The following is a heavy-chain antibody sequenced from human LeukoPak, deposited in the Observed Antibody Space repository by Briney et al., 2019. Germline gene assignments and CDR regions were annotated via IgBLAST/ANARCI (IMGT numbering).Heavy chain of an antibody. V-gene: IGHV3-30*18. CDR3: AKERYCSSTSCYENYSYYGLDV. D-gene: IGHD2-2*01. CDR1: EFTFSNYG. J-gene: IGHJ6*02. Sequence: GGSLRLSCAASEFTFSNYGMHWVRQAPGKGLEWVAVISYDGSKKYDADSVKGRFIISRANSKHTLYLQMNSLRAEDTAVYYCAKERYCSSTSCYENYSYYGLDVWGQGTTVTVSS. CDR2: ISYDGSKK.